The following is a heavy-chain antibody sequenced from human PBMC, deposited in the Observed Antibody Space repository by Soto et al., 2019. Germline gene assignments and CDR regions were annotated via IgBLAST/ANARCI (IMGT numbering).Heavy chain of an antibody. Sequence: GAPVKGSCPASGYTFTHHHIPWVPQAPGQGLDWVGVIKPSGARTNYAQKVHGRVTMTGDTSTRKACMELRSLRSEDTPVYYCVRGATLRFLEGRDSSFDYLGQGTVVTVSS. J-gene: IGHJ4*02. CDR3: VRGATLRFLEGRDSSFDY. CDR2: IKPSGART. D-gene: IGHD3-3*01. CDR1: GYTFTHHH. V-gene: IGHV1-46*01.